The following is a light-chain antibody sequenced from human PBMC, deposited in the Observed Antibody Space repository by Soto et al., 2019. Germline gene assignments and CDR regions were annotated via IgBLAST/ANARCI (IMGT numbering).Light chain of an antibody. CDR1: QGISSY. Sequence: DIQLTQSPSFLSESVGDRVTITCRASQGISSYLAWYQQKPGKAPKLLIYAASTLQSGVPSRFSGSGSGIEFPLTISSLQPEDFATYYCQQLNSYPHTFGQGTKLEIK. CDR2: AAS. V-gene: IGKV1-9*01. CDR3: QQLNSYPHT. J-gene: IGKJ2*01.